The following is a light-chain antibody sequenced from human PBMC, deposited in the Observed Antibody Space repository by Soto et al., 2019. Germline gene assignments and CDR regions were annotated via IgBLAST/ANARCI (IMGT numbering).Light chain of an antibody. CDR3: QQRSNWPLT. J-gene: IGKJ4*01. CDR1: QSVSSN. V-gene: IGKV3-11*01. CDR2: DAF. Sequence: EIVLTQSPATLSLTPGERATLSCRASQSVSSNLGWYQQKRGQAPRLLIYDAFNRATGIPARFSGSGSGTDFTLTISSLEPEDFAVYYCQQRSNWPLTFGGGTKVEIK.